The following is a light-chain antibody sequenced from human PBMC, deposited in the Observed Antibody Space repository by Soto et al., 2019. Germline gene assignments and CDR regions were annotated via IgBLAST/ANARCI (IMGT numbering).Light chain of an antibody. CDR3: SSYTSSSIDYV. CDR1: SSDVGGYNY. V-gene: IGLV2-14*01. J-gene: IGLJ1*01. Sequence: QSALTQPASVSGSPGQSITISCTGTSSDVGGYNYVFWYQQHPGKAPKLMIYEVSNRSSGVSNRFSGSKSGNTASLTISVLQAEDEADYYCSSYTSSSIDYVFGSGTKLTVL. CDR2: EVS.